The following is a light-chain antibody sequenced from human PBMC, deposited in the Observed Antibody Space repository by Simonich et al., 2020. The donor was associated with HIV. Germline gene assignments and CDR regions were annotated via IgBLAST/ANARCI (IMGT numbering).Light chain of an antibody. Sequence: SNIGNNYVSWYQQLPGTAPKLLIYDNNKRPSGIPDRFSGSKSGNTASLTISGLQAEDEADYYCTSYTSSSTWVFGGGTKVTVL. J-gene: IGLJ3*02. CDR1: SNIGNNY. CDR3: TSYTSSSTWV. CDR2: DNN. V-gene: IGLV1-51*01.